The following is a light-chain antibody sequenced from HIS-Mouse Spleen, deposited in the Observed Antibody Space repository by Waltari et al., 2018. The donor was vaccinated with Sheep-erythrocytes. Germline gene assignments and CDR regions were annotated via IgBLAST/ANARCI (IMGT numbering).Light chain of an antibody. CDR3: CSYAGSYNHV. Sequence: QSALTQPRSVSGSPGQSVTLSCTGTSSDVGGYNYVARYQQHPGKAPKRIIYDVSKRPSGVPDRFSGSKSGNTASLTISGLQAEDEADYYCCSYAGSYNHVFATGTKVTVL. J-gene: IGLJ1*01. V-gene: IGLV2-11*01. CDR2: DVS. CDR1: SSDVGGYNY.